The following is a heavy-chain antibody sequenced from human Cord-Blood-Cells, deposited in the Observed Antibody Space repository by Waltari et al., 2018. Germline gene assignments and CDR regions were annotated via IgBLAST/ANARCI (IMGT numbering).Heavy chain of an antibody. CDR1: GYTFTSYA. D-gene: IGHD3-10*01. CDR2: INAGNGNT. V-gene: IGHV1-3*01. J-gene: IGHJ4*02. CDR3: AGVGSGSYRIYYFDY. Sequence: SVKVSCKASGYTFTSYAMHWVRQAPGQRLEWMGWINAGNGNTKYSQKFQGRVTITRETSGGTASMELSSLRSEDTAVYYCAGVGSGSYRIYYFDYWGQGTLVTVSS.